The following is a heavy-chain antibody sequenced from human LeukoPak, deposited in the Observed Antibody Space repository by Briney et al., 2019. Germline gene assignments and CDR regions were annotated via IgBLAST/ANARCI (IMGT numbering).Heavy chain of an antibody. Sequence: GRSLRLSCAASGFTFTSYAMSWVRQAPGEGLEWVSAISSSGGSTYYADSGKGRFTISRDNSENPLYLHMHSPRAEHTAIYYCAKGGTDGSDAVDIWGQGTMVTVSS. V-gene: IGHV3-23*01. D-gene: IGHD1-1*01. J-gene: IGHJ3*02. CDR3: AKGGTDGSDAVDI. CDR1: GFTFTSYA. CDR2: ISSSGGST.